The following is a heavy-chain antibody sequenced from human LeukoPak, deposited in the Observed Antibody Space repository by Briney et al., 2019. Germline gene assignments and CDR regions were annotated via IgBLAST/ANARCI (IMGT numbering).Heavy chain of an antibody. CDR1: GFTFSSYG. J-gene: IGHJ4*02. V-gene: IGHV3-30*18. Sequence: GGSLRLSCAASGFTFSSYGMHWVRQAPGKGLEWVAVISYDGSNKYYADSVKGRFTISRDNSKNTLYLQMNSLRAEDTAVYYCAKFGYYDSSGSDYWGQGTLVTVSS. CDR2: ISYDGSNK. D-gene: IGHD3-22*01. CDR3: AKFGYYDSSGSDY.